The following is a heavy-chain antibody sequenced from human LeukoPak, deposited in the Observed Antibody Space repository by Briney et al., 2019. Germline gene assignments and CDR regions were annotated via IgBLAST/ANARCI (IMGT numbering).Heavy chain of an antibody. Sequence: GGSLRLSCAASGFTFSSYWMHWVRQAPGKGLVWVSRINSDGSSTTYADSVKGRFTISRDSAENTLYLQMNSLRAEDTAMYYCARQYSYDSSGYYPWDYWGQGTLVTVSS. CDR3: ARQYSYDSSGYYPWDY. D-gene: IGHD3-22*01. V-gene: IGHV3-74*01. CDR1: GFTFSSYW. CDR2: INSDGSST. J-gene: IGHJ4*02.